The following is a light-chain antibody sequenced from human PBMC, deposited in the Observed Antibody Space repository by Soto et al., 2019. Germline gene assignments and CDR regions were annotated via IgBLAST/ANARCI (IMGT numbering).Light chain of an antibody. J-gene: IGLJ2*01. CDR3: GTWDSSLSDVV. Sequence: QSVLTQPPSVCAAPGQKVTISCSGSSSNIGNNYVSWYQQLPGTAPKLLIYDNNKRPSGIPDRFSGSKSGTSATLGITGLQTGDEADYYCGTWDSSLSDVVFGGGTQLTVL. CDR1: SSNIGNNY. V-gene: IGLV1-51*01. CDR2: DNN.